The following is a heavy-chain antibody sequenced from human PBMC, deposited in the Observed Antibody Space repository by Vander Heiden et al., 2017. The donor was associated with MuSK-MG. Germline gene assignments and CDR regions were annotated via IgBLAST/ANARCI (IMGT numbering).Heavy chain of an antibody. CDR1: GYSFTSYW. J-gene: IGHJ4*02. CDR3: ARFRILAYGPFDY. CDR2: IYPGDSDT. Sequence: EVQLVQSGAEVKKPGESLKISCKGSGYSFTSYWIGWVRQMPGKGLEGRGIIYPGDSDTRYSTYFQGQVTISADKSISTAYLQWSSLKASDTAMYYCARFRILAYGPFDYWGQGTLVTVSS. V-gene: IGHV5-51*03. D-gene: IGHD3-3*01.